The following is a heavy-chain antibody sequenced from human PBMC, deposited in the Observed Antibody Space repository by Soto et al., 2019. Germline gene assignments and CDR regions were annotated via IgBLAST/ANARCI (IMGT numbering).Heavy chain of an antibody. CDR1: GDSVSSNSAA. J-gene: IGHJ4*02. Sequence: SQTLSLTCAISGDSVSSNSAAWNCIRQSPSRGLEWLGRTYYRSKWYNDYAVSVKSRITINPDTSKNQFSLQLNSVTPEDTAVYYCAIDPFSNWSDVGFFDYWGQRTLGTVSS. CDR3: AIDPFSNWSDVGFFDY. V-gene: IGHV6-1*01. D-gene: IGHD1-1*01. CDR2: TYYRSKWYN.